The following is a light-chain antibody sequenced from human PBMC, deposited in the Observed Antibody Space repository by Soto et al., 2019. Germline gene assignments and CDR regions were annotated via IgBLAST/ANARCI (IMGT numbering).Light chain of an antibody. CDR1: SSDVGGYNY. CDR3: ISYTSSSTWV. J-gene: IGLJ3*02. Sequence: QSALTQPASVSGSPGQSLTISCTGTSSDVGGYNYVSWYQQHPGKVPKLMIYDVSNRPSGVSNRFSGSKSGNTASLPISGLQAEDEADYYCISYTSSSTWVFGGGTKLTVL. CDR2: DVS. V-gene: IGLV2-14*01.